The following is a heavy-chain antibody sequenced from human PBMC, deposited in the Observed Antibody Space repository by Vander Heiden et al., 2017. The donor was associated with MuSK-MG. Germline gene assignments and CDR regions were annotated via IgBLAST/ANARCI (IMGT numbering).Heavy chain of an antibody. V-gene: IGHV1-69*01. CDR2: PIFGTA. Sequence: QVQLVQSGAEVKKPGSSVKVSCKASGGTFSSYAIIPIFGTANYAQKFQGRVTITADESTSTAYMELSSLRSEDTAVYYCASTQGRGYSGYGIFDYWGQGTLVTVSS. CDR3: ASTQGRGYSGYGIFDY. CDR1: GGTFSSYA. J-gene: IGHJ4*02. D-gene: IGHD5-12*01.